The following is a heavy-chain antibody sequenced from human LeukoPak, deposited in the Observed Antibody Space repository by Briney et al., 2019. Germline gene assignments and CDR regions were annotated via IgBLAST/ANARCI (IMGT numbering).Heavy chain of an antibody. CDR1: GFTFSSYA. CDR2: ISGSGGST. Sequence: PGGSLRLSCAASGFTFSSYAMSWVRQAPGKGLEWVSAISGSGGSTYYANSVKGRFTISRDNSKNTLYLQMNSLRAEDTAVYYCAKDMTTSPQHYGMDVWGQGTTVTVSS. CDR3: AKDMTTSPQHYGMDV. V-gene: IGHV3-23*01. J-gene: IGHJ6*02. D-gene: IGHD4-11*01.